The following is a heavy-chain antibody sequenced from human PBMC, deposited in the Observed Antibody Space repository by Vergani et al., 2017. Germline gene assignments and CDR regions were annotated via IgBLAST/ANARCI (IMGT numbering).Heavy chain of an antibody. J-gene: IGHJ4*02. CDR3: ARGDYGILTGYRY. CDR2: INPSVGHT. D-gene: IGHD3-9*01. V-gene: IGHV1-46*03. Sequence: QVQVVQPGAEVKKSGASVKVSCKTSGYTFSNYYMHWVRQAPGQGLEWMGIINPSVGHTNYAQKFQGRVTMTRDTSTSTVYMELSSLRSEDTAIYYCARGDYGILTGYRYRGQGALVTVSA. CDR1: GYTFSNYY.